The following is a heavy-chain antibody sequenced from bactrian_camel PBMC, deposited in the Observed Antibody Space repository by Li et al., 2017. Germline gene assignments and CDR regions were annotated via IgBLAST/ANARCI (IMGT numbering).Heavy chain of an antibody. CDR3: TRAGYGGSMYDY. CDR2: LWIGGATT. V-gene: IGHV3S40*01. D-gene: IGHD6*01. CDR1: GPPYSC. J-gene: IGHJ4*01. Sequence: VQLVESGGGSVQPGGSLRLSCAASGPPYSCMGWFRQAPGKEREGLAVLWIGGATTTYADSVKGRFIITRDKAKDLVYLQMSGLKPDDTAVYYCTRAGYGGSMYDYWGQGTQVTVS.